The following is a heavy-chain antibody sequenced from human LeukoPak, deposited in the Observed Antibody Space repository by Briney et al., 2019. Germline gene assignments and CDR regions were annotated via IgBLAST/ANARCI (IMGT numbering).Heavy chain of an antibody. CDR3: ATARDDYVWGSYRSVWFDP. D-gene: IGHD3-16*02. J-gene: IGHJ5*02. Sequence: ASVKVSCKASGYTFTSYYMHWVRQAPGQGLEWMGTINPSGGSRSYAQKFQGRVTMTRDTSTSTVYMELSSLRSEDTAVYYCATARDDYVWGSYRSVWFDPWGQGTLVTVSS. CDR1: GYTFTSYY. V-gene: IGHV1-46*01. CDR2: INPSGGSR.